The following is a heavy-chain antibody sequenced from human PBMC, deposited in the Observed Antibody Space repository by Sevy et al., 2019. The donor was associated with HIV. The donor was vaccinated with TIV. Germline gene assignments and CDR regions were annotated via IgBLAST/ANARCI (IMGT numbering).Heavy chain of an antibody. CDR3: AKDIVLMVDIVATPDY. D-gene: IGHD5-12*01. J-gene: IGHJ4*02. CDR2: ISYDGSNK. V-gene: IGHV3-30*18. CDR1: GFTFSDYY. Sequence: GGSLRLSCAASGFTFSDYYMSWIRQAPGKGLEWVAVISYDGSNKYYADSVKGRFTISRDNSKNTLYLQMNSLRAEDTAVYYCAKDIVLMVDIVATPDYWGQGTLVTVSS.